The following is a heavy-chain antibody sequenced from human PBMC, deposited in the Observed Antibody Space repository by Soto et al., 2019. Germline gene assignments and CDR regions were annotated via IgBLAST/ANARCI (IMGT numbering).Heavy chain of an antibody. J-gene: IGHJ6*02. CDR2: IYYTGST. D-gene: IGHD3-10*01. CDR1: GGSISSATYY. V-gene: IGHV4-39*02. CDR3: ASDHRFRGLSPYYYGLDV. Sequence: QLQLQESGPGLVKPSETLSLTCTVSGGSISSATYYWDWIRQPPGKGLEWIGSIYYTGSTYYNPSLKSRVTISVDTSMNQFSLKLRSVTAADTAVYYCASDHRFRGLSPYYYGLDVWGQGTTVTVSS.